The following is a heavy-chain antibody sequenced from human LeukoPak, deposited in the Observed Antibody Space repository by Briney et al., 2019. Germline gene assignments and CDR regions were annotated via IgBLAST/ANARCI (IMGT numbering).Heavy chain of an antibody. J-gene: IGHJ4*02. CDR3: ARPKDSGDSVVAFDS. V-gene: IGHV3-74*01. CDR2: INKDGSST. Sequence: GGSLTLSCAASGLAFSSYWMHWVRQAPGKGLVWVSRINKDGSSTTYADSVKGRFTISRDNAENTLYLQLSSLRGEDTAVYYCARPKDSGDSVVAFDSWGQGTLVTVSS. CDR1: GLAFSSYW. D-gene: IGHD4-17*01.